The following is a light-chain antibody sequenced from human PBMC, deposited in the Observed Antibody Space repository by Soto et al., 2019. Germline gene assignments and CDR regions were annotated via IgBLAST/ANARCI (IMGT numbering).Light chain of an antibody. J-gene: IGKJ2*01. CDR1: QSVSSSD. V-gene: IGKV3-20*01. Sequence: EIVLTQSPGTLSLSPGERATLSCRASQSVSSSDLAWYQQKPGQAPRLLIYGASGRATGIPDRFSDSGSGTDFTLTISRLEPEDFAVYYCQQYGSSPRVYTFGQGTKLEIK. CDR3: QQYGSSPRVYT. CDR2: GAS.